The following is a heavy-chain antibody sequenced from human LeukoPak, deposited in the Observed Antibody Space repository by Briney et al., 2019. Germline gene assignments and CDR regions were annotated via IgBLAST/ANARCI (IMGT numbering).Heavy chain of an antibody. Sequence: GGSLRLSCSASGFTFSTYTMHWVRQAPGKGLEYVSAVSSSEGSTYYADSVKGRFTISRDNSRNTLYLQMSSLRTKDTAVYYCVKDLFGTGSTSRGFDSWGQGTLVTVSS. CDR2: VSSSEGST. V-gene: IGHV3-64D*06. CDR3: VKDLFGTGSTSRGFDS. D-gene: IGHD2-2*01. CDR1: GFTFSTYT. J-gene: IGHJ4*02.